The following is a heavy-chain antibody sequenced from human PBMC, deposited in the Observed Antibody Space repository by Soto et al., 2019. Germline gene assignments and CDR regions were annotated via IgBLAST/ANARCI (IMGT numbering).Heavy chain of an antibody. CDR2: IYYSGST. CDR1: GGSISSYY. J-gene: IGHJ4*02. CDR3: ARLVRGAFDY. Sequence: PSETLSLTCTVSGGSISSYYWSWIRQPPGKGLEWIGYIYYSGSTNYNPSLKSRVTISVDTSKNQFSLKLSSVTAADTAVYYCARLVRGAFDYWGQGTLVTVSS. D-gene: IGHD3-10*01. V-gene: IGHV4-59*01.